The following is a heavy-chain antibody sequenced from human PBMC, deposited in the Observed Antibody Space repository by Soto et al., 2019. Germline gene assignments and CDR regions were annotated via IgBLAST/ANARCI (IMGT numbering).Heavy chain of an antibody. V-gene: IGHV3-23*01. Sequence: DVQLLESGGDLAQPGGSLRLSCEASGFTFNNYAIAWVRQAPGKWLEWVSGITSSGAAYYADSVKGRFTISRDNSKNTLYLQMNSLRAEDTAVYYCAKGESSVSARDFDPWGQGTLVTVSS. CDR1: GFTFNNYA. D-gene: IGHD3-22*01. CDR2: ITSSGAA. CDR3: AKGESSVSARDFDP. J-gene: IGHJ5*02.